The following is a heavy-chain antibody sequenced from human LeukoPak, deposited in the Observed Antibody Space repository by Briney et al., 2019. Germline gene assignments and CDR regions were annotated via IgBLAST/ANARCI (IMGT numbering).Heavy chain of an antibody. D-gene: IGHD2-2*02. V-gene: IGHV4-34*01. Sequence: KPSETLSLTCAVYGGSFSGYYWSWIRQPPGKGLEWIGEINHSGSTNYNPSLKSRVTISVDTSKNQFSLKLSSVTAADTAAYYCARGYLIIHYWGQGTLVTVSS. CDR2: INHSGST. CDR1: GGSFSGYY. J-gene: IGHJ4*02. CDR3: ARGYLIIHY.